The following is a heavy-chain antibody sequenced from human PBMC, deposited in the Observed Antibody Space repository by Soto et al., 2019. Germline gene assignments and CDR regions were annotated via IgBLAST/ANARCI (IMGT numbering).Heavy chain of an antibody. CDR3: TSDVGHMSLPLFSS. V-gene: IGHV3-15*05. D-gene: IGHD3-16*01. J-gene: IGHJ5*02. CDR2: IKSRTHGGTA. CDR1: GFNFSDAW. Sequence: GGSLRLSCATSGFNFSDAWMVWVRHPPCRGLEWIGRIKSRTHGGTADFPAPLKGRFSISRDDSTSTLYLLMTSLQTEDTAVYHCTSDVGHMSLPLFSSWGQGTLVTVSS.